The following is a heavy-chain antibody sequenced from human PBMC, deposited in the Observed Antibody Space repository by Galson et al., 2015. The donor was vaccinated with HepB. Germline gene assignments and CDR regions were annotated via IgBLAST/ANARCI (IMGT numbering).Heavy chain of an antibody. CDR3: ARGGGPGLDWFDP. Sequence: SLRLSCAASGFTFSSYDMHWVRQATGKGLKWVSAIGTAGDTYYPGSVKGRFTISRENAKNSLYLQMNSLRAGDTAVYYCARGGGPGLDWFDPWGQGTLVTVSS. J-gene: IGHJ5*02. CDR2: IGTAGDT. V-gene: IGHV3-13*01. D-gene: IGHD3-16*01. CDR1: GFTFSSYD.